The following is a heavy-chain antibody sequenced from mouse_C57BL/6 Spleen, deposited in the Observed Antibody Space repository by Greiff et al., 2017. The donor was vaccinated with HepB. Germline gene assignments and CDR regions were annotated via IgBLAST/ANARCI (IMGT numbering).Heavy chain of an antibody. Sequence: LEESGAELAKPGASVKLSCKASGYTFTSYWMHWVKQRPGQGLEWIGYINPSSGYTKYNQKFKDKATLTADKSSSTAYMQLSSLTYEDSAVYYCARGVTTPYWYFDVWGTGTTVTVSS. CDR2: INPSSGYT. J-gene: IGHJ1*03. V-gene: IGHV1-7*01. D-gene: IGHD2-5*01. CDR3: ARGVTTPYWYFDV. CDR1: GYTFTSYW.